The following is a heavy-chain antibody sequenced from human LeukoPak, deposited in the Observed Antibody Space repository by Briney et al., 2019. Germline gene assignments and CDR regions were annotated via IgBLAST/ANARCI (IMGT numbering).Heavy chain of an antibody. CDR3: ARRAREYSHDAFDI. CDR1: GYTFTDYY. Sequence: ASVKVSCKASGYTFTDYYKHWVRQAPGQGLEWMGWINPNSRGTDSAQKFQGRFSMTRDTSISTAYMELSRLRSDDTAVYYCARRAREYSHDAFDIWGQGTMVTVSS. D-gene: IGHD5-18*01. CDR2: INPNSRGT. V-gene: IGHV1-2*02. J-gene: IGHJ3*02.